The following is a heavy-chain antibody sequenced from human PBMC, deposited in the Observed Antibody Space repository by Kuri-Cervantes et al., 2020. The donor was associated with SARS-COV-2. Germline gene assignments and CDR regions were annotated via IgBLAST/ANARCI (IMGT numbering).Heavy chain of an antibody. CDR3: ARDVGGGSSGVFDY. D-gene: IGHD6-19*01. CDR1: GYTFTGYY. V-gene: IGHV1-2*06. CDR2: INPNSGGT. J-gene: IGHJ4*02. Sequence: ASVKVSCKASGYTFTGYYMHWVRQAPGQGLEWMGRINPNSGGTNYAQKFQGRVTMTRDTSISTAYMELGRLRSDDTAVYYCARDVGGGSSGVFDYWGQGTLVTVSS.